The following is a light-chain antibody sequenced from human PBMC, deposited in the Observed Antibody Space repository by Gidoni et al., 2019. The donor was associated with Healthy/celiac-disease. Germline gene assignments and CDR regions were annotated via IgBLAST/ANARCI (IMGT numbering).Light chain of an antibody. CDR2: YAS. J-gene: IGKJ1*01. V-gene: IGKV3-11*01. Sequence: VFTQSTATLSLSPGDRATLSCRASQIVSSYLAWYQQKPVQAPRLLIYYASNRATGIPARFSGSGSVTDFTLTISSLEPEDFAVYYCQQRSNWPRTFGQGTKVEIK. CDR1: QIVSSY. CDR3: QQRSNWPRT.